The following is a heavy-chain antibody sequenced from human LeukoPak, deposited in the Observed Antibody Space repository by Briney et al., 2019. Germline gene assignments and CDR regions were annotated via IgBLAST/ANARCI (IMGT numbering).Heavy chain of an antibody. V-gene: IGHV3-7*01. D-gene: IGHD3-22*01. CDR3: ARGDFYDSSDFFNDAFDT. J-gene: IGHJ3*02. Sequence: GGSLRLSCAASGFTFTKYWMTWVRQAPGKGLEWVGNIKQDGSEKYYVDSVKGRFTISRDNAKNSLYLQMNRLRAEDTAVYYCARGDFYDSSDFFNDAFDTWGQGTMATVSS. CDR1: GFTFTKYW. CDR2: IKQDGSEK.